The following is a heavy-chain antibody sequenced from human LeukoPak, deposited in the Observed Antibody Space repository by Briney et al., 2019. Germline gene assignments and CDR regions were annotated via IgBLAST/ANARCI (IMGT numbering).Heavy chain of an antibody. V-gene: IGHV3-30*18. CDR3: AKGTYYYGSTESTGSWYFDL. D-gene: IGHD3-10*01. Sequence: GGSLRLSCAASGFTFSSYGMHWVRQAPGKGLEGVAVISYDGSNKYYADSVKGRFTISRDNSKNTLYLQMNSLRAEDTAVYYCAKGTYYYGSTESTGSWYFDLWGRGTLVTVSS. J-gene: IGHJ2*01. CDR2: ISYDGSNK. CDR1: GFTFSSYG.